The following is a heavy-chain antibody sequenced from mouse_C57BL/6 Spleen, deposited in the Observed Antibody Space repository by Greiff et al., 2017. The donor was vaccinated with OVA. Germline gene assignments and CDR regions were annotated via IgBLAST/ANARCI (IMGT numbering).Heavy chain of an antibody. Sequence: EVQGVESGGGLVQPGGSLKLSCAASGFTFSDYYMYWVRQTPEKRLEWVAYISNGGGSTYYPDTVKGRFTISRDNAKNTLYLQMSRLKSEDTAMYYCARGHYCGPYAMDYWGQGTSVTVSS. CDR1: GFTFSDYY. D-gene: IGHD1-1*01. CDR3: ARGHYCGPYAMDY. J-gene: IGHJ4*01. CDR2: ISNGGGST. V-gene: IGHV5-12*01.